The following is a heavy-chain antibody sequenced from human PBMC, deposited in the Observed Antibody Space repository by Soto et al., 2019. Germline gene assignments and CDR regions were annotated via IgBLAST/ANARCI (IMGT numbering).Heavy chain of an antibody. V-gene: IGHV4-34*01. J-gene: IGHJ5*02. D-gene: IGHD6-13*01. CDR2: INHSGST. Sequence: SETLSLTCAVYGGSFSGYYWSWIRQPPGKGLEWIGEINHSGSTNYNPSLKSRVTISVDTSKNQFSLKLSSVTAADTAVYYCARGLHRYSSSWYNWFDPWGQGTLVTVPQ. CDR1: GGSFSGYY. CDR3: ARGLHRYSSSWYNWFDP.